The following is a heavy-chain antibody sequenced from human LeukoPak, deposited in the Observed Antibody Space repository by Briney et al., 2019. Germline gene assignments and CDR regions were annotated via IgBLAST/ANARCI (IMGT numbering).Heavy chain of an antibody. Sequence: SETLSLTCTVSGGSISSYYWSWIRQPPGKGLEWIGYIYYSGSTNYNPSLKSRVTISVDTSKNHFSLKLSSVTAADTAVYYCARGALYYYDSSGYYLDYWGQGTLVTVSS. V-gene: IGHV4-59*01. J-gene: IGHJ4*02. CDR3: ARGALYYYDSSGYYLDY. D-gene: IGHD3-22*01. CDR1: GGSISSYY. CDR2: IYYSGST.